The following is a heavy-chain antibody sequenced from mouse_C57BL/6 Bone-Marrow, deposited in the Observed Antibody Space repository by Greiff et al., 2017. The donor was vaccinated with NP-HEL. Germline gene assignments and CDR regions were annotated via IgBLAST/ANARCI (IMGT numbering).Heavy chain of an antibody. CDR2: ILPGRGST. CDR1: GYTFTGYW. D-gene: IGHD1-1*01. V-gene: IGHV1-9*01. Sequence: QVQLQQSGAELMKPGASVKLSCKATGYTFTGYWIEWVKQRPGHGLEWIGEILPGRGSTNYNEKFKGKATFTADTSSNTAYMQLSSLTTEDSAIYYCAREALPHYYAMDYWGQGTSVTVSS. CDR3: AREALPHYYAMDY. J-gene: IGHJ4*01.